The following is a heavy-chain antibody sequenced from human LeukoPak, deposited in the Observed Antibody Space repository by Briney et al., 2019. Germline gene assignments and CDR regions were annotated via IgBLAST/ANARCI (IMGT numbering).Heavy chain of an antibody. CDR3: ATGRAIMITFGGVQFDY. J-gene: IGHJ4*02. Sequence: ASVKVSFKVSGYTLTELSMHWVRQAPGKGGEWMGGFDPEDGETIYAQKFQGRGTMTEERARDTDYREMRRLRSEDRAVYYCATGRAIMITFGGVQFDYWGQGTLVTVSS. CDR2: FDPEDGET. V-gene: IGHV1-24*01. D-gene: IGHD3-16*01. CDR1: GYTLTELS.